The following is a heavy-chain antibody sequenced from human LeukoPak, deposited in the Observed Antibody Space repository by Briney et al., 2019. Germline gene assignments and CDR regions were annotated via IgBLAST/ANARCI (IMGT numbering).Heavy chain of an antibody. D-gene: IGHD2-2*01. V-gene: IGHV4-30-2*01. CDR1: GRSISRGGYS. J-gene: IGHJ5*02. Sequence: SQTLSLTCAVAGRSISRGGYSWSWLRQPPGTGLEWIGYIYHSGSTYYNPSLKSRVTISVDRSKNQFSLKLSSVTAADTAVYYCARRYCSSTSCYGLDPWGQGTLVTVSS. CDR2: IYHSGST. CDR3: ARRYCSSTSCYGLDP.